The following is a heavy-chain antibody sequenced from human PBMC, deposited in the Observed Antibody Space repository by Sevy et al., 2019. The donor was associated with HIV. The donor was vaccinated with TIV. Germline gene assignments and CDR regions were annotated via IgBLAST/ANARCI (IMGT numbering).Heavy chain of an antibody. Sequence: SETLSLTCAVHDGSFSGYYWNWIRHLPGKGLEWIGEINESGIIYYNPSLKSRVTISVDTFKKQFSLKLNSVTAADTAVYFCARSPPVVVVPGAPSWFDPWGQGTLVTVSS. V-gene: IGHV4-34*01. CDR2: INESGII. CDR3: ARSPPVVVVPGAPSWFDP. J-gene: IGHJ5*02. D-gene: IGHD2-2*01. CDR1: DGSFSGYY.